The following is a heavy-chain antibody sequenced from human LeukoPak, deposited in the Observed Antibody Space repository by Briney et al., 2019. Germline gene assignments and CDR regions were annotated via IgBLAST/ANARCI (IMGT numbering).Heavy chain of an antibody. J-gene: IGHJ4*02. CDR3: ARDTIGSGWFDY. CDR2: IYSGGST. CDR1: GFTFSSYA. D-gene: IGHD6-19*01. Sequence: GGSLRLSCAASGFTFSSYAMSWVRQAPGKGLEWVSVIYSGGSTYYADSVKGRFTISRDNSKNTLYLQMNSLRAEDTAVYYCARDTIGSGWFDYWGQGTLVTVSS. V-gene: IGHV3-66*01.